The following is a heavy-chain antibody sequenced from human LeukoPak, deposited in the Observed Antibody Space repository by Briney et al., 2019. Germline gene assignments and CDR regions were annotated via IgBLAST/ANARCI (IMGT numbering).Heavy chain of an antibody. CDR3: ARAPIGSIDY. D-gene: IGHD1-1*01. J-gene: IGHJ4*02. V-gene: IGHV4-59*02. CDR2: IYYTGYT. Sequence: PSETLSLTCSVSGASVTSSYWTWVRLPPGRGLEWIGYIYYTGYTNYNPSLKSRVTISLDIYTNQLSLEVISVTAADTGIYYCARAPIGSIDYWGPGALVTVSS. CDR1: GASVTSSY.